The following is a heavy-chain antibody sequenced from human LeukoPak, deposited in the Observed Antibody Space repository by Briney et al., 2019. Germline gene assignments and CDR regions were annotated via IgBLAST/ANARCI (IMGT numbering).Heavy chain of an antibody. V-gene: IGHV3-23*01. Sequence: GGSLRLSCAASGFTFSNYAMSWVRQAPGKGLEWVSGISGSGANTYYVDSVKGRFTISRDNSKNTLYLQMNSLRAEDTAVYYCAKISSSWRFDYWGQGTLVTVSS. CDR1: GFTFSNYA. CDR3: AKISSSWRFDY. D-gene: IGHD6-13*01. J-gene: IGHJ4*02. CDR2: ISGSGANT.